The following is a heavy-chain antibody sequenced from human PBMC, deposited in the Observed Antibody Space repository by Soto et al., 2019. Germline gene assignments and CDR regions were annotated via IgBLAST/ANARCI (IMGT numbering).Heavy chain of an antibody. CDR3: ARSQGSSTSLEIYYYYYYGMDV. CDR1: GGTFGSYA. D-gene: IGHD2-2*01. V-gene: IGHV1-69*01. J-gene: IGHJ6*02. CDR2: IIPIPGTA. Sequence: QVQLVQSGAEVKKPGSSVKVSCKASGGTFGSYAISWVRQAPGQGLEWMGGIIPIPGTANYAQKFQGRVTIAADESTSTAYMELSSLRSDDTGVYCWARSQGSSTSLEIYYYYYYGMDVWGQGTTVTVSS.